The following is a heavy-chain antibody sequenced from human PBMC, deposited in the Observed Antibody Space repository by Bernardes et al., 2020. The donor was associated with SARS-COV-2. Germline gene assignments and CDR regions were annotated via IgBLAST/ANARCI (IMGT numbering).Heavy chain of an antibody. V-gene: IGHV3-33*01. CDR2: IWHDGTNK. D-gene: IGHD4-4*01. CDR3: ARARDGYSNFDC. CDR1: GFTFSTYS. J-gene: IGHJ4*02. Sequence: GWSLRLSCAASGFTFSTYSMHWVRQAPGKGLEWVAVIWHDGTNKYYSDSVKGRFTISRDNSNDTLYLQMNSLRAEDTAVYYCARARDGYSNFDCWGQGTLVTVSS.